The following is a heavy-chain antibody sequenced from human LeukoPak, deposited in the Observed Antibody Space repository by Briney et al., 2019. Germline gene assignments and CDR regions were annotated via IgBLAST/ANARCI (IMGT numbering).Heavy chain of an antibody. CDR3: ARDTRYCSSTSCKGGDY. V-gene: IGHV1-69*05. CDR1: GGTFSSYA. D-gene: IGHD2-2*01. Sequence: SVKVSCKASGGTFSSYAISWVRQAPGQGLEWMGGVSPIFGTANYAQKFQGRVTITTDESTSTAYMELSSIRSEDTAVYHCARDTRYCSSTSCKGGDYWGQGTLVTVSS. CDR2: VSPIFGTA. J-gene: IGHJ4*02.